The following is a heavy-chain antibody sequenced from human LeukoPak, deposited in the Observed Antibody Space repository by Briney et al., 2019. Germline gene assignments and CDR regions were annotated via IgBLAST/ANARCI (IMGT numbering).Heavy chain of an antibody. CDR1: GFIFSSYS. J-gene: IGHJ4*02. CDR3: ARIGYSSSAFDY. V-gene: IGHV3-48*04. D-gene: IGHD6-6*01. Sequence: GGSLRLSCAASGFIFSSYSMNWVRQAPGEGLEWVPYISSLSGTIYYADSVKGRFTISRDNAKNSLYVQMNSLRAEDTAVYYCARIGYSSSAFDYWGQGTLVTVSS. CDR2: ISSLSGTI.